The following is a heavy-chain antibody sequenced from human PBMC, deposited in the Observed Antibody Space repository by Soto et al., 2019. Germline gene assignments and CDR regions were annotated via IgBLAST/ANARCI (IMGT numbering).Heavy chain of an antibody. D-gene: IGHD2-2*01. CDR1: GFTFSSYA. Sequence: QVQLVESGGGVVQPGRSLRLSCAASGFTFSSYAMHWVRQAPGKGLEWVAVISYDGSNKYYADSVKGRFTISRDNSKNTLYLQMNSLRAEDTAVYYCARDGVEFQLPEWGGNWFDPWGQGTLVTVSS. CDR2: ISYDGSNK. V-gene: IGHV3-30-3*01. J-gene: IGHJ5*02. CDR3: ARDGVEFQLPEWGGNWFDP.